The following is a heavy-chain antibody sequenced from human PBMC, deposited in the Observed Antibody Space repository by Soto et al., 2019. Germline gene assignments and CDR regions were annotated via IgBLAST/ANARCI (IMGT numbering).Heavy chain of an antibody. D-gene: IGHD6-19*01. CDR3: ARSRIAVAGQAQYFYYYAMDV. CDR1: GYPFLSYA. CDR2: IXYDAVEK. V-gene: IGHV3-30-3*01. J-gene: IGHJ6*02. Sequence: QVQLVESGGGVVQPGTSLRVSCAASGYPFLSYAIHWVRQAPGKGLXXXXXIXYDAVEKYYADSVKGRFTISRDNSXNTLYLQMXXLXTXXTXXYYCARSRIAVAGQAQYFYYYAMDVWGQGTTVTVSS.